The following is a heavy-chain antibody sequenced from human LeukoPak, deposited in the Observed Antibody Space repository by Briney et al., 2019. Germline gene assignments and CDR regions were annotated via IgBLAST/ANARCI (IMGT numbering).Heavy chain of an antibody. D-gene: IGHD3-22*01. CDR2: IYYSGST. V-gene: IGHV4-59*01. J-gene: IGHJ4*02. CDR1: GGSLDSYY. CDR3: ARGTYYYYDSSGYSLRLDSFDY. Sequence: PSETLSLTCIVSGGSLDSYYWNWIRQPPGKGLEWIGYIYYSGSTKYNPSLKSRVTISVDTSKNQFSLKLSSVTAADTAVYYCARGTYYYYDSSGYSLRLDSFDYWGQGTLVTVSS.